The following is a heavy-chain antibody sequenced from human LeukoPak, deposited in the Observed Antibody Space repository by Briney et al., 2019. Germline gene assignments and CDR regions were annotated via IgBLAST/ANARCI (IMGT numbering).Heavy chain of an antibody. J-gene: IGHJ4*02. CDR3: ARDIRWELMYYFDY. D-gene: IGHD1-26*01. Sequence: GGSLRLSCAASGFTFSSYGMHWVRQAPGKRLEWVAFIRYDGSNKYYADSVKGRFTISRDNSKNTLYLQMNSLRAEDTAVYYCARDIRWELMYYFDYWGQGTLVTVSS. V-gene: IGHV3-30*02. CDR1: GFTFSSYG. CDR2: IRYDGSNK.